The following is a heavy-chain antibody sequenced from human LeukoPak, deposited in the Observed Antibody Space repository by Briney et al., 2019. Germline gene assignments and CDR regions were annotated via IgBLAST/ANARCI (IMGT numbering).Heavy chain of an antibody. J-gene: IGHJ5*02. CDR2: IDSSSRFI. CDR3: ARDSDAWSNWFDT. V-gene: IGHV3-21*01. CDR1: GFTFSSYW. Sequence: GGSLRLSCAASGFTFSSYWMNWVRQAPGKGMEWVSSIDSSSRFIYYADSVKGRFTFSRDNAKNSLRLQMNSLRAEDTAVYYCARDSDAWSNWFDTWGQGTLVTVSS. D-gene: IGHD1-26*01.